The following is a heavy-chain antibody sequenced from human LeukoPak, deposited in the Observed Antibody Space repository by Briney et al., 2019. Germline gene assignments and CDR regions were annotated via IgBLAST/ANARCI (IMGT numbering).Heavy chain of an antibody. D-gene: IGHD3-16*01. Sequence: GGSLRLSCAASGFIFSSYWMHWVRHAPGKGLAWVSRINTDGSSTSYADSVKGRFTISRDNAKNTLYLQMNSLRAEDTAVYYCARGVYGKGFDYWGQGTLVTVSS. CDR2: INTDGSST. CDR1: GFIFSSYW. J-gene: IGHJ4*02. V-gene: IGHV3-74*01. CDR3: ARGVYGKGFDY.